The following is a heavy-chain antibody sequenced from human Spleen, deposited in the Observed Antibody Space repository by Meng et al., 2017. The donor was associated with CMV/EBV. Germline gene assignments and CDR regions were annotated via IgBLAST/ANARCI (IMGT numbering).Heavy chain of an antibody. CDR1: GFTFSXXX. J-gene: IGHJ4*02. V-gene: IGHV3-21*01. CDR2: ITSSSDYM. Sequence: GESLKISXXXSGFTFSXXXVSWVRQAPGXXLEWVSSITSSSDYMYYADSVKGRFTXSRDXAKNSLYLQXXSLRVEDTXXXYCARDSGVCSSTSCYRNDYWGQGTLVTVSS. D-gene: IGHD2-2*02. CDR3: ARDSGVCSSTSCYRNDY.